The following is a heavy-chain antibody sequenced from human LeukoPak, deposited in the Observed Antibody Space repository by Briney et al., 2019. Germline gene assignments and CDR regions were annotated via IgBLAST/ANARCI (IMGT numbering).Heavy chain of an antibody. Sequence: GASVKVSCKASGGTFGADAISWVRQAPGLGLEWMGRIIPLFDMAHYAQKFQGRVSITADKSTNTAYLEVNNLRSEDTAVYYCAIDRDGSLTPSAFDTWGHGTTVIVSS. V-gene: IGHV1-69*04. D-gene: IGHD1-26*01. CDR2: IIPLFDMA. CDR3: AIDRDGSLTPSAFDT. CDR1: GGTFGADA. J-gene: IGHJ3*02.